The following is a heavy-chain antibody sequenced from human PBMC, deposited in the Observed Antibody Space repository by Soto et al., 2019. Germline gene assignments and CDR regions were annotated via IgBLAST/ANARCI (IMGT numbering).Heavy chain of an antibody. CDR3: AHTVTTMDY. V-gene: IGHV3-48*03. Sequence: GGSLRLSCAASGFSFSRYGMNWVRQAPGKGLEWVSYISSSGRLTYYADSLKGRFTISRDNPKNSLYLQMNSLRAEDTAVYYWAHTVTTMDYWGQGTLVTVSS. J-gene: IGHJ4*03. CDR1: GFSFSRYG. D-gene: IGHD4-17*01. CDR2: ISSSGRLT.